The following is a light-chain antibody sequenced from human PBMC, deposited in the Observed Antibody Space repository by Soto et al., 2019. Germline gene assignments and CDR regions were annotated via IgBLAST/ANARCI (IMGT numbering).Light chain of an antibody. Sequence: QSALTQPASVSGSPGQSITISCTGTSSEVGGYNYVSWYQQHPGKAPKLMIYEVSNRPSGVSNRFSGSKSGNTASLTISGLQAEDEADSYCSSYTSSSTRVFGGGTKLTVL. J-gene: IGLJ3*02. CDR3: SSYTSSSTRV. CDR1: SSEVGGYNY. CDR2: EVS. V-gene: IGLV2-14*01.